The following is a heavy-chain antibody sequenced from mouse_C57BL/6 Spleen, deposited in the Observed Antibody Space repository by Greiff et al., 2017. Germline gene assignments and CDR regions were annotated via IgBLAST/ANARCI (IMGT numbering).Heavy chain of an antibody. CDR2: ISDGGSYT. Sequence: EVQGVESGGGLVKPGGSLKLSCAASGFTFSSYAMSWVRQTPEKRLEWVATISDGGSYTYYPDNVKGRFTISRDNAKNNLYLQMSHLKSEDTAMYYCARVYYGRGYFDVWGTGTTVTVSS. V-gene: IGHV5-4*01. CDR3: ARVYYGRGYFDV. J-gene: IGHJ1*03. D-gene: IGHD1-1*01. CDR1: GFTFSSYA.